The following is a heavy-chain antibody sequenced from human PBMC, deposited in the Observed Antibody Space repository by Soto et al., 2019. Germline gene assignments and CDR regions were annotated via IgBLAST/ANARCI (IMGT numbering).Heavy chain of an antibody. CDR1: GFTFSTYA. D-gene: IGHD2-15*01. CDR2: ISGSGDSS. J-gene: IGHJ4*02. Sequence: EVQLLDSGGGLVQPGGSLRLSCAASGFTFSTYAMSWVRQAPGKGLEWVSTISGSGDSSYYVTSVKGRFTISRDNSRNTLDLQMNSLRVEDTAVYYCAKGGEGSCSQTSCLYFSDSWGQGTLVTVSS. V-gene: IGHV3-23*01. CDR3: AKGGEGSCSQTSCLYFSDS.